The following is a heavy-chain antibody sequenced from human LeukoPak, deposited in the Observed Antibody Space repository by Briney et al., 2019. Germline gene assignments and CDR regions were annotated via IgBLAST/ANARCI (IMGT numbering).Heavy chain of an antibody. CDR2: ISGSGGST. CDR1: GFTFSSYG. Sequence: PGGSLRLSCVASGFTFSSYGMSLGRQGPGKGLEWVSGISGSGGSTYYADSVKGRFTISRDNSKNTLYLQMNSLRAEDTAVYYCAKDEGISCWAWVPYSGQGTLVTAAS. J-gene: IGHJ4*02. CDR3: AKDEGISCWAWVPY. D-gene: IGHD6-19*01. V-gene: IGHV3-23*01.